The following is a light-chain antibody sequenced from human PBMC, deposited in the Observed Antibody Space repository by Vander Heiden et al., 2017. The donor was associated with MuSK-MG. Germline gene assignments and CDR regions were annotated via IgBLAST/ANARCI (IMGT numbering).Light chain of an antibody. Sequence: QSALTQPRSVSGSPGQSVTLSCTGTSSDVGGYDYVSWYQQHPGKAHQLRSVVVYKRPSEVPDRFSGSTSCNTESPTTHTLRADDEADEDDSYFEASYMVSVVFGGGTTLTVL. CDR1: SSDVGGYDY. J-gene: IGLJ3*02. CDR2: VVY. V-gene: IGLV2-11*01. CDR3: SYFEASYMVSVV.